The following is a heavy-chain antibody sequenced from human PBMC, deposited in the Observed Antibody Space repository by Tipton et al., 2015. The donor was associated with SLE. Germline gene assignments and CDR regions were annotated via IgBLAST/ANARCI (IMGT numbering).Heavy chain of an antibody. D-gene: IGHD6-19*01. CDR3: ACLYSSSFQRDS. Sequence: TLSLICTVSGVSITTGAYWTWIRQHPGKGLEWIGYINYSGSTHYNPSLNSRGTISVDMSKNHFSLILSSVTAADTALYYCACLYSSSFQRDSWGQGTLVTVSS. CDR1: GVSITTGAY. V-gene: IGHV4-31*03. J-gene: IGHJ5*02. CDR2: INYSGST.